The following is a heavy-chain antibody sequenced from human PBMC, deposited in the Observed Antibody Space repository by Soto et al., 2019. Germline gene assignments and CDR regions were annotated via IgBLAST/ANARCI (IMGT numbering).Heavy chain of an antibody. J-gene: IGHJ6*02. CDR3: ARDHYYGSGSYYFYGMDV. V-gene: IGHV3-30-3*01. Sequence: QVQLVESGGGVVQPGRSLRLSCAASGFTFSSYAMHWVRQAPGKGLEWVAVISYDGSNKYYADSVKGRFTISRDNSKNTLYLQMNSLRAEDTAVYYCARDHYYGSGSYYFYGMDVWGQGTTVTVSS. CDR1: GFTFSSYA. CDR2: ISYDGSNK. D-gene: IGHD3-10*01.